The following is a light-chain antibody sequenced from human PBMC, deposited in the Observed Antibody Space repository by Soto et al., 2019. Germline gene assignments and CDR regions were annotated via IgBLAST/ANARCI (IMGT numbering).Light chain of an antibody. CDR2: GAS. J-gene: IGKJ2*01. CDR1: QSVSSTY. V-gene: IGKV3-20*01. Sequence: EIVLTQSPGTLSFSPVERATLSCRTSQSVSSTYLAWYQQRPGQAPRLLMYGASTRPSGIPARFTGGGSGTDFTLTITSLQSEDFAVYYCQQYDSYMYAFGQGTKVDIK. CDR3: QQYDSYMYA.